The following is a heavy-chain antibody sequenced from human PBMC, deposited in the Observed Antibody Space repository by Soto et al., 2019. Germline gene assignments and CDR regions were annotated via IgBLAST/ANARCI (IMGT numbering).Heavy chain of an antibody. Sequence: GGSLRLSCIVSGVNFSSYEMNWVRQAPGKGLEWVANINQDGSERNYVDSAKGRFTISRDNAKNSLYLQVNSLRADDTAVYYCAGDKPYGDSHDYWGQGTLVTVSS. D-gene: IGHD4-17*01. CDR2: INQDGSER. CDR3: AGDKPYGDSHDY. V-gene: IGHV3-7*03. J-gene: IGHJ4*02. CDR1: GVNFSSYE.